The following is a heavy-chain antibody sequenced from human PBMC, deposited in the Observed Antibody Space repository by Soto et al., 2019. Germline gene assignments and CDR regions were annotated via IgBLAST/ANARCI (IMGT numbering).Heavy chain of an antibody. D-gene: IGHD3-9*01. Sequence: RRLSCSASGFTFSSFGMHWVRQAPGKGLEWVALISYDGSNAYYGDSVKGRFSISRDNSKNTLYLQMNALRAEDSAVYFCAKVKMTYAIRGLYFDLWGQGTLVTVSS. CDR3: AKVKMTYAIRGLYFDL. V-gene: IGHV3-30*19. CDR1: GFTFSSFG. J-gene: IGHJ4*02. CDR2: ISYDGSNA.